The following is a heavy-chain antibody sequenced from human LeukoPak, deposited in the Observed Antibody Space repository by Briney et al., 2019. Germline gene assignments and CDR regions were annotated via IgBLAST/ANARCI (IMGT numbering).Heavy chain of an antibody. CDR1: GFTITNYW. D-gene: IGHD5-18*01. J-gene: IGHJ4*02. CDR3: ARWAGVTDY. Sequence: PGGSLRLSCAASGFTITNYWMSWVRQAPGKGPEWVANIKQDGSEEYYADSVKGRFTISRDNGKNSLNLKMNSLRAEDTAVYYCARWAGVTDYWGQGTLVTVSS. V-gene: IGHV3-7*01. CDR2: IKQDGSEE.